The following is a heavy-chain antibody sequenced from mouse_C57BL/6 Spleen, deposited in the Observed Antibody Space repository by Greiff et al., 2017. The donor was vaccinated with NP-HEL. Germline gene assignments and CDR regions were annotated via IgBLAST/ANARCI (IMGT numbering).Heavy chain of an antibody. CDR2: IYPGDGDT. CDR1: GYAFSSSW. Sequence: VKLQESGPELVKPGASVKISCKASGYAFSSSWMNWVKQRPGKGLEWIGRIYPGDGDTNYNGKFKGKATLTADKSSSTAYMQLSSLTSEDSAVYFCARAYYSNLDYWGQGTTLTVSS. D-gene: IGHD2-5*01. V-gene: IGHV1-82*01. J-gene: IGHJ2*01. CDR3: ARAYYSNLDY.